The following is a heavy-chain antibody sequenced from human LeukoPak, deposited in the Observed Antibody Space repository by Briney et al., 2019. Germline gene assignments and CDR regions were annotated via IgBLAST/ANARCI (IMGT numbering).Heavy chain of an antibody. D-gene: IGHD3-10*01. CDR2: LYTGGRT. CDR3: ATDYGSGTYYTLDF. J-gene: IGHJ4*02. V-gene: IGHV3-53*01. CDR1: GFTFSSYW. Sequence: GGSLRLSCAASGFTFSSYWMSWVRQAPGMGLEWVSILYTGGRTYYADSVKGRFTISRDNSKNTLYLEMNSLRAEDTAVYYCATDYGSGTYYTLDFWGQGTLVTVSS.